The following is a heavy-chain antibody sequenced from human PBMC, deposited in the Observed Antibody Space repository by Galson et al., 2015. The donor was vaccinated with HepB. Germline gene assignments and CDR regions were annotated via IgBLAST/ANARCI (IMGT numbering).Heavy chain of an antibody. CDR3: ARLIKGSSYNTSHWYFDL. Sequence: TRYSPSFQGHVTVSVDKSISTAYLQWSSLKASDTAIFYCARLIKGSSYNTSHWYFDLWGRGTLVTVSS. D-gene: IGHD1-14*01. CDR2: T. J-gene: IGHJ2*01. V-gene: IGHV5-51*01.